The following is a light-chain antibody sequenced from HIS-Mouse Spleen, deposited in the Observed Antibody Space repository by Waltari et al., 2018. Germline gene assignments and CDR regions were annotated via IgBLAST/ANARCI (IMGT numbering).Light chain of an antibody. CDR3: QQLNSYPPT. CDR1: QGISSY. J-gene: IGKJ1*01. V-gene: IGKV1-9*01. Sequence: DIQLTQSPSFLSASVGDRVTITCRASQGISSYLAWYQQKPGKANKLLIYAASTLQSGVPSRFSGSGSGTEFTLTISSLQPEDFATYYCQQLNSYPPTFGQGTKVEIK. CDR2: AAS.